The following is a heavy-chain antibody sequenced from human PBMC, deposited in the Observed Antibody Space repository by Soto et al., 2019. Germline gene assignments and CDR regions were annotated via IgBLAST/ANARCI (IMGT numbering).Heavy chain of an antibody. CDR1: GYSFTSYW. V-gene: IGHV5-10-1*01. D-gene: IGHD6-13*01. J-gene: IGHJ4*02. CDR2: IDPSDSYT. CDR3: ARRQAAAGDNDLTFDY. Sequence: EVQLVQSGAEVKKPGESLRISCKGSGYSFTSYWISWVRQMPGKGLEWMGRIDPSDSYTNYSPSFQGHVTISADKSINTSYLQWSSLKASDTAMYYCARRQAAAGDNDLTFDYWGQGTLVTVSS.